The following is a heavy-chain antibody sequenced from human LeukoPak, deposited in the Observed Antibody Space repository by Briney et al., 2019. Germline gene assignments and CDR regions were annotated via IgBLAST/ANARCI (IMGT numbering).Heavy chain of an antibody. CDR3: ARAHTYYDILTGYYEFDY. D-gene: IGHD3-9*01. V-gene: IGHV1-8*01. Sequence: GASVKVSCKTSGYTFISYEINWVRQATGQGLEWMGWMNPSSGNTGYGQKFQGRVTMTRNTSISTVYMELSSLRSEDTAVYYCARAHTYYDILTGYYEFDYWGQGTLVSVSS. CDR1: GYTFISYE. CDR2: MNPSSGNT. J-gene: IGHJ4*02.